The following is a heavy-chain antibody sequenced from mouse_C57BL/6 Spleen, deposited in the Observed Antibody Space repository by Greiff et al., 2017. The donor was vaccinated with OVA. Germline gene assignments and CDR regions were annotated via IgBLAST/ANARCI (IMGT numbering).Heavy chain of an antibody. Sequence: VKLQQSGAELVRPGTSVKVSCKASGYAFTNYLIEWVKQRPGQGLEWIGVINPGSGGTNYNEKFKGKATLTADKSSSTAYMQLSSLTSEDSAVYFCARSGVSFCDYWGQGTTLTVSS. V-gene: IGHV1-54*01. CDR1: GYAFTNYL. CDR2: INPGSGGT. CDR3: ARSGVSFCDY. J-gene: IGHJ2*01. D-gene: IGHD4-1*01.